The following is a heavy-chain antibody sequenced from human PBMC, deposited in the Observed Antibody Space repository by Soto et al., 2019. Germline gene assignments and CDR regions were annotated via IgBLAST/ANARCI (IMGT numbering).Heavy chain of an antibody. J-gene: IGHJ4*01. D-gene: IGHD1-26*01. V-gene: IGHV3-74*01. CDR2: INSDGSDT. CDR3: ARDPGSWELPIDF. CDR1: GFTFSSYW. Sequence: GGSLRLSCAVSGFTFSSYWMHWVRQAPGKGLVWVSRINSDGSDTSYAGSVKGRFTISRDNAKNTLYLQMNSLRAEDTAVYYCARDPGSWELPIDFWGFGILVTVSS.